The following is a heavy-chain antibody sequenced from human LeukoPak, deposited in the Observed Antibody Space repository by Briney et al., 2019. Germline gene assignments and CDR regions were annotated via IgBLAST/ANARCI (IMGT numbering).Heavy chain of an antibody. CDR3: ATINSYGPFDY. V-gene: IGHV3-48*03. J-gene: IGHJ4*02. Sequence: PGGSLRLSCAAPGFTFSSYEMNWVRQAPGKGLEWVSYISSSGSTIYYADSVKGRFTISRDNAKNSLYLQMNSLRAEDTAVYYCATINSYGPFDYWGQGTLVTVSS. CDR2: ISSSGSTI. CDR1: GFTFSSYE. D-gene: IGHD5-18*01.